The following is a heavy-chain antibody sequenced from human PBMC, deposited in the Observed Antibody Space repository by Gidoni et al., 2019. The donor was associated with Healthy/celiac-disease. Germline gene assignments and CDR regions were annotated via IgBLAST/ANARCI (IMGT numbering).Heavy chain of an antibody. CDR3: ARDLYRYSYGPGDAFDI. V-gene: IGHV1-69*04. D-gene: IGHD5-18*01. CDR2: IIPILGIA. CDR1: GGTFSSYA. J-gene: IGHJ3*02. Sequence: QVQLVQSGAEVKKPGSSVKVSCKASGGTFSSYAISWVRQAPGQGLEWMGRIIPILGIANYAQKFQGRVTITADKSTSTAYMELSSLRSEDTAVYYCARDLYRYSYGPGDAFDIWGQGTMVTVSS.